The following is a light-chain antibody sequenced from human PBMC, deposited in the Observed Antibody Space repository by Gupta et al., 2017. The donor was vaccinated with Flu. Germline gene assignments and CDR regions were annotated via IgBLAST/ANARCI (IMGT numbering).Light chain of an antibody. CDR1: SSDVGGYNY. V-gene: IGLV2-14*01. CDR2: EVT. J-gene: IGLJ3*02. Sequence: TSSDVGGYNYVSWYQQHPGKAPKLMIYEVTNRPSGVSNRFSGSKSGNTASLAISGLQAEDEADYYCSSHTSSNTRVFGGGTKLAVL. CDR3: SSHTSSNTRV.